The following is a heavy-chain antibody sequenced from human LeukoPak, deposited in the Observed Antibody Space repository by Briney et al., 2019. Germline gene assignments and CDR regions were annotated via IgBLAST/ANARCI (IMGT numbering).Heavy chain of an antibody. CDR3: ARDPTHCGGDCYYFDY. CDR2: ISSSSSYI. V-gene: IGHV3-21*01. D-gene: IGHD2-21*02. CDR1: GFAFSSYA. J-gene: IGHJ4*02. Sequence: GGSLRLSCAASGFAFSSYAMSWVRQAPGKGLEWVASISSSSSYIYYADSVKGRFTISRDNAKNSLYLQMNSLRAEDTAVYYCARDPTHCGGDCYYFDYWGQGTLVTVSS.